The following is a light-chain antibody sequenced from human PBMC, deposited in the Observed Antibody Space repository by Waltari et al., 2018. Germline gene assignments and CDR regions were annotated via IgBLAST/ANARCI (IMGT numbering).Light chain of an antibody. CDR1: QSISSP. V-gene: IGKV3-11*01. CDR2: DES. CDR3: QQRSNLWT. Sequence: ETVLTQSPATLSLSPWARATLSCRASQSISSPLAWYQQKPGQPPRLLIYDESKRATGIPARFSCSGSGTDFTLTISSLEPEDFAVYYCQQRSNLWTFGQGTKVEIK. J-gene: IGKJ1*01.